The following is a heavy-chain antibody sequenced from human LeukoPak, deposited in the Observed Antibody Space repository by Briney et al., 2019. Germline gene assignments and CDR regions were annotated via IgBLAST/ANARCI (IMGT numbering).Heavy chain of an antibody. CDR3: ARDERLWDGGVLDY. CDR1: GGSISSSSYY. D-gene: IGHD5-18*01. CDR2: IYYSGNT. J-gene: IGHJ4*02. V-gene: IGHV4-39*07. Sequence: SETLSLTCTVSGGSISSSSYYWGWIRQPPGKGLEWIGSIYYSGNTYYNPSLKSRVTISVDTSKNQFSLKLSSVTAADTAVYYCARDERLWDGGVLDYWGQGTLVTVSS.